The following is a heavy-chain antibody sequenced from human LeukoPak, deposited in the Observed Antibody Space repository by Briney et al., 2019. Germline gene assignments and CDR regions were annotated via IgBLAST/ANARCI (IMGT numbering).Heavy chain of an antibody. D-gene: IGHD3-16*02. CDR2: IWYDGSNK. Sequence: PGRSLRLSCAASGFTFSSYGVHRVRQAPGKGLEWVAVIWYDGSNKYYADSVKGRFTISRDNSKNTLYLQMNSLRAEDTAVYYCARSLYIGGFDYWGQGTLVTVSS. J-gene: IGHJ4*02. V-gene: IGHV3-33*01. CDR1: GFTFSSYG. CDR3: ARSLYIGGFDY.